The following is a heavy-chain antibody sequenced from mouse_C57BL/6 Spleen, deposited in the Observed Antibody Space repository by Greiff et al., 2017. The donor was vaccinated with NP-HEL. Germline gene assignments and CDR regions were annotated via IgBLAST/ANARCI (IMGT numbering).Heavy chain of an antibody. CDR3: ASGGLGGYFDV. CDR1: GYTFTSYW. Sequence: QVQLQQSGAELVKPGASVRLSCKASGYTFTSYWMHWVKQRPGQGLEWIGMIHPNSGSTNYNEKFKSKATLTVDKSSSTAYMQLSSLTSEDSAVYYGASGGLGGYFDVWGTGTTVTVSS. CDR2: IHPNSGST. V-gene: IGHV1-64*01. D-gene: IGHD4-1*01. J-gene: IGHJ1*03.